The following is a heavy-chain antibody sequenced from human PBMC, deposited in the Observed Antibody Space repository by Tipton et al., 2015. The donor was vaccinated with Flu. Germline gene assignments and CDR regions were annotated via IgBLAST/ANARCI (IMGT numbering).Heavy chain of an antibody. CDR2: INMDGRST. CDR1: GSTFSSYW. J-gene: IGHJ4*02. D-gene: IGHD3-16*01. CDR3: ARGGIDGGYSTWDY. V-gene: IGHV3-74*03. Sequence: SLRLSCAASGSTFSSYWMHWVRQAPGKGLMWVSRINMDGRSTTFADSVKGRFTISRDNAKNTLYLQMDSLTAEDTAVYYCARGGIDGGYSTWDYWGQGTLVTVSS.